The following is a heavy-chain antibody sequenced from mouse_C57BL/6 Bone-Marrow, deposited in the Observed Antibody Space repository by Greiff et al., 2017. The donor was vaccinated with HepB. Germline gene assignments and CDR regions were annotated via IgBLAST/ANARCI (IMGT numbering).Heavy chain of an antibody. V-gene: IGHV1-5*01. D-gene: IGHD1-1*01. CDR2: IYPGNSDT. J-gene: IGHJ2*01. CDR3: TREDYYGSRRGDYFDY. CDR1: GYTFTSYW. Sequence: EVQLVESGTVLARPGASVKMSCKTSGYTFTSYWMHWVKQRPGQGLEWIGAIYPGNSDTSYNQKFKGKAKLTAVTSASTAYMELSSLTNEDSAVYYCTREDYYGSRRGDYFDYWGQGTTLTVSS.